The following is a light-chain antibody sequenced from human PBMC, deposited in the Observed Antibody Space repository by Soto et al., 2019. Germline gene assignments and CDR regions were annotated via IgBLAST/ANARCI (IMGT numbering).Light chain of an antibody. J-gene: IGKJ5*01. CDR1: QIINRY. CDR2: ASS. V-gene: IGKV1-39*01. Sequence: DIQITQSPSSLSASFGYRVTITCRASQIINRYLNWYQKKPGTAPQLLIYASSNRAAGIPGMFSSSASGTDFTLTINRLEPEDFAVYYCQLNGISPHFGQGTRVEIK. CDR3: QLNGISPH.